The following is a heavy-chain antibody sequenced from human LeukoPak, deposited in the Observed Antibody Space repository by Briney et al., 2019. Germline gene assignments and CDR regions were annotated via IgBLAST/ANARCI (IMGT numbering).Heavy chain of an antibody. CDR2: INSDGSST. D-gene: IGHD3-10*01. CDR3: ARTMVRGVIFDY. Sequence: GGSLRLSRAASGFTFSSYWMHWVRQAPGKGLVWVSRINSDGSSTSYADSVKGRFTISRDNAKNTLYLQMNSLRAEDTAVYYCARTMVRGVIFDYWGQGTLVTVSS. V-gene: IGHV3-74*01. CDR1: GFTFSSYW. J-gene: IGHJ4*02.